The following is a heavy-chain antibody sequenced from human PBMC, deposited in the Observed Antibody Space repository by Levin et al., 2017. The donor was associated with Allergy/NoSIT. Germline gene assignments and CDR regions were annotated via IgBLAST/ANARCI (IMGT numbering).Heavy chain of an antibody. CDR1: GGTFSSYA. J-gene: IGHJ5*02. V-gene: IGHV1-69*13. Sequence: GASVKVSCKASGGTFSSYAISWVRQAPGQGLEWMGGIIPIFGTANYAQKFQGRVTITADESTSTAYMELSSLRSEDTAVYYCARDSSGGNWFDPWGQGTLVTVSS. CDR3: ARDSSGGNWFDP. D-gene: IGHD1-14*01. CDR2: IIPIFGTA.